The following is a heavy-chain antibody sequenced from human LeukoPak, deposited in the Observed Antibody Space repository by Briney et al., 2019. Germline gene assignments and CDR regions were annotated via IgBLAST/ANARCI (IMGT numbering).Heavy chain of an antibody. CDR3: ARRESHEPYPTNWFDP. D-gene: IGHD1-14*01. V-gene: IGHV5-51*01. CDR2: IYPGDSDT. J-gene: IGHJ5*02. Sequence: GESLKISCKDSGYSFTSYWIGWVRQMPGKGLEWMGIIYPGDSDTRYSPSFQGQVTISADKSISTAYLQWSSLKASDTAMYYCARRESHEPYPTNWFDPWGQGTLVTVSS. CDR1: GYSFTSYW.